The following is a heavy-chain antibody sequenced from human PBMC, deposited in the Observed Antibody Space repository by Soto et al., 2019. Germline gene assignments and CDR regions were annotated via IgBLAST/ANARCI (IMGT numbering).Heavy chain of an antibody. CDR1: GGTFSSYA. CDR3: ATRELRFGESHYYYYGMDV. J-gene: IGHJ6*02. Sequence: QVQLVQSGAEVKKPGSSVKVSCKASGGTFSSYAISWVRQAPGQGLEWMGGIIPIFGTANYAQKFQGRVTITADESTSTAYMELSSLRSEDTAVYYCATRELRFGESHYYYYGMDVWGQGTTVTVSS. CDR2: IIPIFGTA. D-gene: IGHD3-10*01. V-gene: IGHV1-69*12.